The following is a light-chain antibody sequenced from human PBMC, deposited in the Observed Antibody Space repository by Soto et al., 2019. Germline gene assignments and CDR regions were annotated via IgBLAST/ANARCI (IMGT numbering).Light chain of an antibody. CDR2: GAS. J-gene: IGKJ1*01. CDR1: QSVSSN. Sequence: EIVMTQSPATLSVSPGERATLSCRASQSVSSNLAWYQQKPGQAPRLLIYGASTRDNGVPARFSGSGSGTEFTLTISSLQSEDSAVYYCHEYNTWPWTFGQGTRVEIK. V-gene: IGKV3-15*01. CDR3: HEYNTWPWT.